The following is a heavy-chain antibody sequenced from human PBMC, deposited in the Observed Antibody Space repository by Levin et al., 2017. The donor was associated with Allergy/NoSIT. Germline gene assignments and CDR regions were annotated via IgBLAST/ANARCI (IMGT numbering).Heavy chain of an antibody. CDR1: GFTFSSFA. Sequence: QPGGSLRLSCAASGFTFSSFAMSWVRQGPGKGLEWVSSISGTEVTTLYADSVKVRFTISRDNSKNTLSLQMNSLRAEDTAVYYCAKGTRLVAGDDAFDMWGQGTLVVVSS. V-gene: IGHV3-23*01. D-gene: IGHD6-19*01. CDR2: ISGTEVTT. CDR3: AKGTRLVAGDDAFDM. J-gene: IGHJ3*02.